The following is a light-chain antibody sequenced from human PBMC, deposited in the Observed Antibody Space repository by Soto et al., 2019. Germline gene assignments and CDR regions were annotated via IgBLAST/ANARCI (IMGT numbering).Light chain of an antibody. J-gene: IGKJ2*01. V-gene: IGKV4-1*01. Sequence: DIVMTQSRDSLAVSLGERATINCKSSQSVLYSSNNKNYLAWYQQKPGQPPKLLIYWASTRESGVPDRFSGSGSATEFTLTINSLQAEDVAVYYCQQYYSSPYTLGQGTKLEIK. CDR3: QQYYSSPYT. CDR2: WAS. CDR1: QSVLYSSNNKNY.